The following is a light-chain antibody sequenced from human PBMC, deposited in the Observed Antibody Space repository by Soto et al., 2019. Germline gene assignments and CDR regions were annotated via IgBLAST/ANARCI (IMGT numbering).Light chain of an antibody. V-gene: IGKV1-5*01. CDR3: QQYNSYSSWT. J-gene: IGKJ1*01. Sequence: DIQMTQSPSTLSASVGDIVIISCRSSQSISDYLAWYQQKPGKAPKLLIYDASNLESGVPSTFSGSGSGTEFTLTISSLQPDDFATYYCQQYNSYSSWTFGQGTKVDIK. CDR1: QSISDY. CDR2: DAS.